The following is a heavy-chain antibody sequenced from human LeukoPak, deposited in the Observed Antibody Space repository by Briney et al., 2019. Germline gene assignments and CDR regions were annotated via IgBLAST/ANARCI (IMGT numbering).Heavy chain of an antibody. D-gene: IGHD3-16*01. Sequence: PSDTLTLTCTVSGRSISRYYWSWLRQPPGKGLEWLGYIYYSGSTNYNPSLKSRVTISVDTSKNQFSLKLSSVTAADTAVYYCARDGGGDANFDYWGQGTLVTVSS. CDR1: GRSISRYY. CDR3: ARDGGGDANFDY. J-gene: IGHJ4*02. V-gene: IGHV4-59*13. CDR2: IYYSGST.